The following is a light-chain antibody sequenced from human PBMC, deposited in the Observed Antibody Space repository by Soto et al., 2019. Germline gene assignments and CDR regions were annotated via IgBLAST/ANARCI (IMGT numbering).Light chain of an antibody. Sequence: SSELTQPPSVSVSPGQTARITCSGDALPKKYAYWYQQKSGQAPILVIYEDSKRPSGIPERFSGSSSGTMATLTISGAQVEDEGDYYCYSTDGRGNHKGVFGGGTKLTVL. CDR1: ALPKKY. CDR3: YSTDGRGNHKGV. V-gene: IGLV3-10*01. CDR2: EDS. J-gene: IGLJ3*02.